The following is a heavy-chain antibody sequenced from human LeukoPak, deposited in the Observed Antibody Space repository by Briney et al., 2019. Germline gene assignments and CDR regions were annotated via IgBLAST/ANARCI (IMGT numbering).Heavy chain of an antibody. Sequence: SETLSLTCAVSRYSISSPFYWGWVRQPPGKGLEWIATVYHSGASNYNPSLKGRVTISVDTSKNQFSLKLTSVTAADTAVYYCARRSPYSTGYNYYFDFWGQGTPVTVSS. CDR2: VYHSGAS. CDR1: RYSISSPFY. J-gene: IGHJ4*02. V-gene: IGHV4-38-2*01. CDR3: ARRSPYSTGYNYYFDF. D-gene: IGHD5-24*01.